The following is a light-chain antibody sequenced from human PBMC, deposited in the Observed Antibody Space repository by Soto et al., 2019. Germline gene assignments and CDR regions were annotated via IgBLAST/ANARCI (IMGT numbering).Light chain of an antibody. J-gene: IGLJ1*01. CDR3: SSSTTSSTLGV. CDR2: DVS. CDR1: SSDIGRYNY. V-gene: IGLV2-14*01. Sequence: QSVLTQPASVSESPGQSITISCTGTSSDIGRYNYVSWYQQHPGKAPKLVIYDVSDRPSGVSNRFSASKSGNTASLTISGLQAEDEADYDCSSSTTSSTLGVFGTGTTLTVL.